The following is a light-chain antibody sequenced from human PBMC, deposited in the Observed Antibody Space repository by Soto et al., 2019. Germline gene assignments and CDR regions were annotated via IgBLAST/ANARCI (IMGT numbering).Light chain of an antibody. V-gene: IGKV1-9*01. Sequence: DIQLTQSPSFLSASVGDRVSITCRASQGITSFLAWYQQIPGKAPKLLIYTSATWQSGVPPRCSGSGSGTEFTLTISSLQPEDCGPYYCQQLNSYPLTFGGGTRVAIK. CDR3: QQLNSYPLT. CDR1: QGITSF. J-gene: IGKJ4*01. CDR2: TSA.